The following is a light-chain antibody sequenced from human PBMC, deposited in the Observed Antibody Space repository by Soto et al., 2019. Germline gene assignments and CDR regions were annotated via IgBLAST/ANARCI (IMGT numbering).Light chain of an antibody. CDR1: SSNIEIDT. V-gene: IGLV1-44*01. CDR3: AAWDDSLNGDV. CDR2: NGN. Sequence: QSVLTQPPSASGTPGQRVTISCSGSSSNIEIDTVSWCQQIPGTAPKLLIYNGNQRPSGVPDRFSGSESGTSASLAIRGLQSEDEADYYCAAWDDSLNGDVFGTGTKVTVL. J-gene: IGLJ1*01.